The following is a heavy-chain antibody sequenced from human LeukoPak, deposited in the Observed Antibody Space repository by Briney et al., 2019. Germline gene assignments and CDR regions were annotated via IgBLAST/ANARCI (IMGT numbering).Heavy chain of an antibody. CDR3: ARMVRGKGLFRLGVPYYFDY. J-gene: IGHJ4*02. CDR1: GGSISSYY. CDR2: IYYSGST. V-gene: IGHV4-59*12. D-gene: IGHD3-10*01. Sequence: PSETLSLTCTVSGGSISSYYWSWIRQPPGKGLEWIGYIYYSGSTNYNPSLKSRVTISVDTSKNQFSLKLSSVTAADTAVYYCARMVRGKGLFRLGVPYYFDYWGQGTLATVSS.